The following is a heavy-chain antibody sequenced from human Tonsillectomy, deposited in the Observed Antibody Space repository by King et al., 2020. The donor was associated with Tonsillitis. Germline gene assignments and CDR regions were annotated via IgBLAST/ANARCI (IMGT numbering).Heavy chain of an antibody. D-gene: IGHD3-10*02. CDR3: ARSHYYVDY. V-gene: IGHV3-30-3*01. CDR2: ISHDGSNK. CDR1: GFTFSSYP. J-gene: IGHJ4*02. Sequence: VQLVESGGGVVQPGRSLRLSCAASGFTFSSYPMHWVRQAPGKGLEWVAVISHDGSNKYYADSVKGRFTIARDNSKNTLYLQMNSLRAEDTAVYYCARSHYYVDYWGQGTLVTVSS.